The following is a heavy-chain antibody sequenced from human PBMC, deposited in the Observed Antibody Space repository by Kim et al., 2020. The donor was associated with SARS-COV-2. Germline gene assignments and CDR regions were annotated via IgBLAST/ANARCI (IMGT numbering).Heavy chain of an antibody. CDR1: GFTFNSYA. CDR3: AKDMTYGSGIYYRVEIES. V-gene: IGHV3-23*01. D-gene: IGHD3-10*01. J-gene: IGHJ4*02. Sequence: GGSLRLSCAASGFTFNSYAMNWVRQTPGKGPEWVSAISGSGGDTHYTDSVKGRFTISRDNSKNTLYLQMNSLRAEDTAVYYCAKDMTYGSGIYYRVEIESWGQGTLVTVSS. CDR2: ISGSGGDT.